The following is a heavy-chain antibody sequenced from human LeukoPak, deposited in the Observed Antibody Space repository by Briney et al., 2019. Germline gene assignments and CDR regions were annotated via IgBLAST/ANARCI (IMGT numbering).Heavy chain of an antibody. CDR2: IYYSGST. CDR3: ARVRWIYYYMDV. D-gene: IGHD1-1*01. V-gene: IGHV4-59*01. J-gene: IGHJ6*03. CDR1: GGSISSYY. Sequence: SETLSLTCTVSGGSISSYYWSCIRQPPGKGLEWIGYIYYSGSTYYNPSLKSRVTISVDTSNNQFSLKLTSVTAADTALYYCARVRWIYYYMDVWDKGTTVTVSS.